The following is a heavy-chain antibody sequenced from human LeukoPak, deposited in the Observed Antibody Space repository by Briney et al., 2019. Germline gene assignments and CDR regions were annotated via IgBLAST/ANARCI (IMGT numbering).Heavy chain of an antibody. CDR2: ISGSSSHI. J-gene: IGHJ4*02. CDR1: GFTFSDYY. D-gene: IGHD6-13*01. V-gene: IGHV3-11*06. Sequence: PGGSLRLSCEASGFTFSDYYLSWIRQAPGKGLEWISYISGSSSHINYADSVKGRFTISRDNAKKSVYLQMDSLRVEDRAVYYCARDQIGSWWGQGTLVIVSS. CDR3: ARDQIGSW.